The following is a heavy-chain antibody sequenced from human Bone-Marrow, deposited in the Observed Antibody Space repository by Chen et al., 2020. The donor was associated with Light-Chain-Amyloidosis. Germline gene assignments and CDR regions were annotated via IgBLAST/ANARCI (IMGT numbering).Heavy chain of an antibody. CDR3: VGQGYYSYSMDV. J-gene: IGHJ6*02. V-gene: IGHV4-61*08. CDR2: IYYSGIA. CDR1: GGSVNSGDDY. Sequence: QVQLQESGPGLVKPSETLSLTCTVPGGSVNSGDDYWTWIRQPPGKGLEWIGYIYYSGIANYTASLKSRVTISLDTSNNQFSLRLNSVTAADTAVYYCVGQGYYSYSMDVWGQGTTVIVSS.